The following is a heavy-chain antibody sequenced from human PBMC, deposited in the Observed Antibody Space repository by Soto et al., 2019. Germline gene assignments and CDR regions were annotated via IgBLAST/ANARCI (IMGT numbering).Heavy chain of an antibody. V-gene: IGHV4-30-4*01. D-gene: IGHD5-18*01. CDR2: IYYSGST. J-gene: IGHJ6*02. CDR3: ASASPVVTDV. CDR1: GGSISSGDYY. Sequence: SETLSLTCTVSGGSISSGDYYWSCIRQPPGKGLEWIGYIYYSGSTYYNPSLKSRVTISVDTSKNQFSLKLSSVTAADTDVYYCASASPVVTDVWGQGTTVTVSS.